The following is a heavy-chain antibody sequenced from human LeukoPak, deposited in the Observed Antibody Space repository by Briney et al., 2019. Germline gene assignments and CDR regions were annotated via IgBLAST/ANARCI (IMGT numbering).Heavy chain of an antibody. J-gene: IGHJ6*02. V-gene: IGHV4-61*02. D-gene: IGHD1-26*01. CDR2: VSGSGGT. CDR1: GGSISSANYY. CDR3: ARVGATPRYYNYYGMDV. Sequence: PSETLSLTCTVSGGSISSANYYWTWIRQSAGKGLEWIGRVSGSGGTTYNPSLKSRVTILVDMSNNRFSLRLNSVTAADTAVYYCARVGATPRYYNYYGMDVWGQGTTVTVSS.